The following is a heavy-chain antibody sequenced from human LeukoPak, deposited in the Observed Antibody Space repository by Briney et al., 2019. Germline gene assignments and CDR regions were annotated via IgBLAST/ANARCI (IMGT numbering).Heavy chain of an antibody. CDR1: GGSISSYY. D-gene: IGHD5-24*01. V-gene: IGHV4-59*01. CDR2: IYYSGST. Sequence: SETLSLTCTVSGGSISSYYWSWIRQPPGKGLEWIGYIYYSGSTNCNPSLKSRVTISVDTSKNQFSLKLSSVTAADTAVYYCARGRDGYLDAFDIWGQGTMVTVSS. J-gene: IGHJ3*02. CDR3: ARGRDGYLDAFDI.